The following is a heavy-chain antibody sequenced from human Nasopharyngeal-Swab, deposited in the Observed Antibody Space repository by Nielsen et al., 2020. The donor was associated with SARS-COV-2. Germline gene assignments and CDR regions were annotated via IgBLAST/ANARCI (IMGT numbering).Heavy chain of an antibody. CDR3: ARDDYGDYGEPFDY. Sequence: GGSLRPSCAALGSTFRSYGMHWVRQAPGKGLEWVAVIWYDGSNKYYADSVKGRFTISRDNSKNTLYLQMNSLRAEDTAVYYCARDDYGDYGEPFDYWGQGTLVTVSS. V-gene: IGHV3-33*01. J-gene: IGHJ4*02. D-gene: IGHD4-17*01. CDR1: GSTFRSYG. CDR2: IWYDGSNK.